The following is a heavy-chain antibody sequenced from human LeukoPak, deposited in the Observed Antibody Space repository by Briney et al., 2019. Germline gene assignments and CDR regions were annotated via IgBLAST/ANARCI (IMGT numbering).Heavy chain of an antibody. CDR3: ATEVITMVRGVIAHDAFDI. V-gene: IGHV4-39*07. J-gene: IGHJ3*02. CDR2: IYYDGST. D-gene: IGHD3-10*01. CDR1: GGSISSSSYY. Sequence: PSETLSLTCTVSGGSISSSSYYWGRIRQPPGKGLEWIGTIYYDGSTYYNPSLRSRVTLSVDTSKNQFSLKLSSVTAADTAVYYCATEVITMVRGVIAHDAFDIRGQGTMVTVSS.